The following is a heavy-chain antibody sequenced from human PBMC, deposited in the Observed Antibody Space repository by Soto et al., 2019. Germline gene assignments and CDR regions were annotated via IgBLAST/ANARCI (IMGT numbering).Heavy chain of an antibody. J-gene: IGHJ4*02. CDR2: ISGSGGST. CDR3: AKESRVVVAATAPEYENY. V-gene: IGHV3-23*01. Sequence: GGSLRLSCAASGFTFSSYAMSWVRQAPGKGLEWVSAISGSGGSTYYADSVKGRFTISRDNSKNTLYLQMNSLRAEDTAVYYCAKESRVVVAATAPEYENYWGQGTLVTVSS. CDR1: GFTFSSYA. D-gene: IGHD2-15*01.